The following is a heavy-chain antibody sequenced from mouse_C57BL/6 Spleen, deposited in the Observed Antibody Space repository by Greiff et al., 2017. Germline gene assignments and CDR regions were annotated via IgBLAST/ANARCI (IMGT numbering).Heavy chain of an antibody. CDR1: GFSLTSYG. V-gene: IGHV2-2*01. Sequence: VQLQQSGPGLVQPSQSLSITCTVSGFSLTSYGVHWVRQSPGKGLEWLGVIWSGGSTDYNAAFISRLSISKDNSKSQVFFKMNSLQADDTAIYYCASPPIYYGNPAWFAYWGQGTLVTVSA. CDR3: ASPPIYYGNPAWFAY. J-gene: IGHJ3*01. CDR2: IWSGGST. D-gene: IGHD2-1*01.